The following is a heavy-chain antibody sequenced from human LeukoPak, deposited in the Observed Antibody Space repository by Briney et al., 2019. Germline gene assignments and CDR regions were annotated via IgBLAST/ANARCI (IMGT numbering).Heavy chain of an antibody. CDR2: ISGSGGST. CDR3: AKVPGYSGYGAFDY. V-gene: IGHV3-23*01. CDR1: GGSISGYY. D-gene: IGHD5-12*01. J-gene: IGHJ4*02. Sequence: QSSETLSLTCSVSGGSISGYYWSWVRQAPGKGLEWVSAISGSGGSTYYADSVKGRFTISRDNSKNTLYLQMNSLRAEDTAVYYCAKVPGYSGYGAFDYWGQGTLVTVSS.